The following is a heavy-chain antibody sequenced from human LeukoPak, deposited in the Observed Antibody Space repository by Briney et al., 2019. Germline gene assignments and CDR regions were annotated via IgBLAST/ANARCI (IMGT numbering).Heavy chain of an antibody. CDR2: TSGSGGST. CDR1: GFTFSTYA. D-gene: IGHD5-18*01. Sequence: PGGSLRLSCAASGFTFSTYAMSWVRQAPGKGLEWVSTTSGSGGSTYYADSVKGRFAISGDNSKNTLYLQMNSLRAEDTAVYYCAKDGRRGFSFGPAAYWGQGTLVTVSS. J-gene: IGHJ4*02. CDR3: AKDGRRGFSFGPAAY. V-gene: IGHV3-23*01.